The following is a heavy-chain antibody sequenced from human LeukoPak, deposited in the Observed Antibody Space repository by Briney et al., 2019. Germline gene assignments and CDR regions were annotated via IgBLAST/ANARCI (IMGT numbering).Heavy chain of an antibody. V-gene: IGHV3-66*01. CDR3: ARDLRPRITMIVVVPGYYYGMDV. CDR1: GFTVSSNY. Sequence: GGSLRLSCAASGFTVSSNYMSWVRQAPGKGLEWVSVIYSGGSTYYADSVKGRFTISRDNSKNTLYLQMNSLRAEDTAVYYCARDLRPRITMIVVVPGYYYGMDVWGQGTTVTVSS. D-gene: IGHD3-22*01. CDR2: IYSGGST. J-gene: IGHJ6*02.